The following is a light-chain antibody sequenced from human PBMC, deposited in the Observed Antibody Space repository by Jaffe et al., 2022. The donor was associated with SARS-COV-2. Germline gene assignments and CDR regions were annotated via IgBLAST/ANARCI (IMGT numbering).Light chain of an antibody. CDR3: QSYDSSLSNWV. V-gene: IGLV1-40*01. CDR2: GNS. Sequence: QSVLTQPPSVSGAPGQWVTVSCTGSSSNIGAGYDVHWYQQLPGTAPKLLIYGNSNRPSGVPDRFSGSKSGTSGSLAITGLQADDEADYYCQSYDSSLSNWVFGGGTKVTVL. J-gene: IGLJ3*02. CDR1: SSNIGAGYD.